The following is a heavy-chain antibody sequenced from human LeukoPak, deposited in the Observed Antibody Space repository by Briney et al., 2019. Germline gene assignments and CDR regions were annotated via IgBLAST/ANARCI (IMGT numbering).Heavy chain of an antibody. CDR1: GIIFRSYG. CDR3: ASEVGPGYCSSTSCYGGTDY. J-gene: IGHJ4*02. Sequence: GGSLRLSCVASGIIFRSYGMHWVRQAPGKGLEWVALIWYDGSNEDYADSVKGRFTISRDNSKNTLYLQMNTLRAEDTAVYYCASEVGPGYCSSTSCYGGTDYWGQGTLVTVSS. V-gene: IGHV3-33*01. D-gene: IGHD2-2*01. CDR2: IWYDGSNE.